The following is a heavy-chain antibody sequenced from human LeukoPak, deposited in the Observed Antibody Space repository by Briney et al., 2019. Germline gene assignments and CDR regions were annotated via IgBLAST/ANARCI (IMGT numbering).Heavy chain of an antibody. Sequence: ASVKVSCKASADTFNNYTMNWVRQAPGQGLEWMGRIIPILGIANYARKFQGRVTITADTPTNTAYMELSSLTSEDTAVYYCAREYTRRTWTTPLYHFNYWGQGALVSVSS. CDR1: ADTFNNYT. J-gene: IGHJ4*02. V-gene: IGHV1-69*04. CDR2: IIPILGIA. D-gene: IGHD2-2*02. CDR3: AREYTRRTWTTPLYHFNY.